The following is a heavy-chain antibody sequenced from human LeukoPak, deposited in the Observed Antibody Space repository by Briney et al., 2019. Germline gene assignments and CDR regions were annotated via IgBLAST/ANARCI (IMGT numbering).Heavy chain of an antibody. CDR2: ISYDGSNK. V-gene: IGHV3-30*18. Sequence: GGSLRLSCAASGFTFSSYGMHWARQAPGKGLEWVAVISYDGSNKYYADSVKGRFTISRDNSKNTLYLQMNSLRAEDTAVYYCAKPYTGIVGGDYWGQGTLVTVSS. CDR1: GFTFSSYG. D-gene: IGHD1-26*01. J-gene: IGHJ4*02. CDR3: AKPYTGIVGGDY.